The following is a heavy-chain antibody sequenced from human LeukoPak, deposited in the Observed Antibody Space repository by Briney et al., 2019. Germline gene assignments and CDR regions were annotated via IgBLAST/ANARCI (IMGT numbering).Heavy chain of an antibody. D-gene: IGHD1/OR15-1a*01. V-gene: IGHV3-23*01. Sequence: GGSLRLACAAAGFTFSNDAMSSVRQAPGKGLEWVSTIRSSGGSTDYADSVKGRFTISRDNSKNTLYLQMNSLRAEDTAIYSCAKARQIITTSNTGDYWGQGTLVTVSS. CDR2: IRSSGGST. CDR3: AKARQIITTSNTGDY. CDR1: GFTFSNDA. J-gene: IGHJ4*02.